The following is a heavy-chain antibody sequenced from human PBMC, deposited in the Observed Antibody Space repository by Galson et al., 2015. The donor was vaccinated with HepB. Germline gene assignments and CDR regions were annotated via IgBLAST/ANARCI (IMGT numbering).Heavy chain of an antibody. CDR2: IYYSGST. CDR3: ARGPYSSSWYYYYGMDV. CDR1: GGSISSYY. Sequence: ETLSLTCTVSGGSISSYYWSWIRQPPGKGLEWIGYIYYSGSTNYNPSLKSRVTISVDTSKNQFSLKLSSVTAADTAVYYCARGPYSSSWYYYYGMDVWGQGTTVTVSS. V-gene: IGHV4-59*01. D-gene: IGHD6-13*01. J-gene: IGHJ6*02.